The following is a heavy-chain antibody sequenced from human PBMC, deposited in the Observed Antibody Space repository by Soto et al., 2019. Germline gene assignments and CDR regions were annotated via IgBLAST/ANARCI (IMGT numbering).Heavy chain of an antibody. D-gene: IGHD3-3*01. J-gene: IGHJ6*02. Sequence: GASVKVSCKASGYTFTGYAMHWVRQAPGQRLEWMGWINAGNGNTKYSQKFQGRVTITRDTSASTAYMELSSLRSEDTAVYYCARLVGYYAPLDVWGQGTTVTVSS. CDR3: ARLVGYYAPLDV. V-gene: IGHV1-3*01. CDR1: GYTFTGYA. CDR2: INAGNGNT.